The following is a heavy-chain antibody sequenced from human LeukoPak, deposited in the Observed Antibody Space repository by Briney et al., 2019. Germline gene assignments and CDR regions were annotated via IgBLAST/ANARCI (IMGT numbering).Heavy chain of an antibody. CDR1: GFTFSSYG. Sequence: PGGSLRLSCAASGFTFSSYGMHWVRQAPGKGLEWVAFIRYDGSNKYYADSVKGRFTISRDNSKNTLYLQMNSLRAEDTAVYYCARVLELYDSSGYCDYWGQGTLVTVSS. V-gene: IGHV3-30*02. CDR3: ARVLELYDSSGYCDY. CDR2: IRYDGSNK. J-gene: IGHJ4*02. D-gene: IGHD3-22*01.